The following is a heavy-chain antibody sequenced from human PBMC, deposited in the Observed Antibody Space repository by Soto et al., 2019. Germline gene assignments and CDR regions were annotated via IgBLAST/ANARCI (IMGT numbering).Heavy chain of an antibody. J-gene: IGHJ6*03. D-gene: IGHD3-16*01. CDR2: IYYSGST. CDR1: GGSISSYY. CDR3: ATHLGDYYYYYMDV. V-gene: IGHV4-59*08. Sequence: SETLSLTCTVSGGSISSYYWSWIRQPPGKGLEWIGYIYYSGSTNYNPSLKSRVTISVDTSKNQFSLKLSSVTAADTAVYSCATHLGDYYYYYMDVWGKGTTVTVSS.